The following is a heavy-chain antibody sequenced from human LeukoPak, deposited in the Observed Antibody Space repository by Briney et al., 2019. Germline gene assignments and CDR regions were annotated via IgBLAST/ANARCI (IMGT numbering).Heavy chain of an antibody. V-gene: IGHV4-4*07. CDR1: GGSISSYY. J-gene: IGHJ4*02. CDR3: ARGLSSSGWYDDDY. CDR2: IYTSGST. Sequence: SETPSLTCTVSGGSISSYYWSWIRQPAGKGLEWIGRIYTSGSTNYNPSLKSRVTMSVDTSKNQFSLKLSSVTAADTAVYYCARGLSSSGWYDDDYWGQGTLVTVSS. D-gene: IGHD6-19*01.